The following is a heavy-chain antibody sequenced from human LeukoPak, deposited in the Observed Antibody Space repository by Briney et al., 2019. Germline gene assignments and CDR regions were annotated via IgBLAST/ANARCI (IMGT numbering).Heavy chain of an antibody. CDR2: INPSGGST. V-gene: IGHV1-46*01. Sequence: ASVKVSCKASGYTFTSYYMHWVRQAPGQGLEWMVIINPSGGSTSYAQKFQGRVTMTRDTSTSTVYMELSSLRSEDTAVYYCARDRKALGIAVAGTSGPDYWGQGTLVTVSS. D-gene: IGHD6-19*01. CDR1: GYTFTSYY. J-gene: IGHJ4*02. CDR3: ARDRKALGIAVAGTSGPDY.